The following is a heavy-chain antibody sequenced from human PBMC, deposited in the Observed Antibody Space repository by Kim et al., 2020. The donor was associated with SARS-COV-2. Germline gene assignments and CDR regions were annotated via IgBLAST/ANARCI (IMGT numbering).Heavy chain of an antibody. CDR1: GGSISSSSYY. J-gene: IGHJ4*02. Sequence: SETLSLTCTVSGGSISSSSYYWGWIRQPPGKGLEWIGSIYYSGSTYYNPSLKSRVTISVDTSKNQFSLKLSSVTAADTAVYYCARQGGEAGYYTRTDYFDYWGQGTLVTVSS. D-gene: IGHD3-3*01. CDR2: IYYSGST. V-gene: IGHV4-39*01. CDR3: ARQGGEAGYYTRTDYFDY.